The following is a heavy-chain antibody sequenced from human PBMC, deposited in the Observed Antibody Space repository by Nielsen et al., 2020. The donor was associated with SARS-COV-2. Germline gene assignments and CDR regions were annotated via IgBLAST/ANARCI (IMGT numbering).Heavy chain of an antibody. V-gene: IGHV3-30*18. CDR2: ISYDGSNK. Sequence: GGSLRLSCAASGFTFDDYGMHWVRQAPGKGLEWVAVISYDGSNKYYADSVKGRFTISRDNSKNTLYLQMNSLRAEDTALYYCAKDMSWCSSTSCPYGMDVWGQGTTVTVSS. CDR3: AKDMSWCSSTSCPYGMDV. CDR1: GFTFDDYG. J-gene: IGHJ6*02. D-gene: IGHD2-2*01.